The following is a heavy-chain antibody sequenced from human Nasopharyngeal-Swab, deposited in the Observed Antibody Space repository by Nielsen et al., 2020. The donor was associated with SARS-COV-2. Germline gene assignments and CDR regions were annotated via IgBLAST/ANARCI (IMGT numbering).Heavy chain of an antibody. CDR1: GGSFSGYY. D-gene: IGHD2-15*01. V-gene: IGHV4-34*01. Sequence: SETLSLTCAVYGGSFSGYYWSWIRQPPGKGLEWIGEINHSGSTNYNPSLKSRVTISVDTSKNQFSLKLSSVTAADTAVYYCARGKYCSGGSCHPLDYWGQGTLVTVSS. CDR2: INHSGST. CDR3: ARGKYCSGGSCHPLDY. J-gene: IGHJ4*02.